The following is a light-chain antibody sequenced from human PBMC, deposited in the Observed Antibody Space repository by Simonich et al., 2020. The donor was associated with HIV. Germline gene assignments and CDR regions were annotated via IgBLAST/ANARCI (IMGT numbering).Light chain of an antibody. CDR2: KAS. Sequence: DIQMTQSPSTLSASVGDRVTITCLASQSISSWLAWYQQKQGKAPKLLIYKASSLESGVPSRFSGSGSGTEFTLTISSLQPDDFATYYCQQYNSYSTFGQGTKVEIK. CDR1: QSISSW. J-gene: IGKJ1*01. V-gene: IGKV1-5*03. CDR3: QQYNSYST.